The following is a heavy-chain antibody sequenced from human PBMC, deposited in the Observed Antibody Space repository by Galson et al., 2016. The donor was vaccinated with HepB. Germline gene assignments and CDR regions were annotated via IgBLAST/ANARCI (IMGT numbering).Heavy chain of an antibody. CDR3: SRGRLFDELAFDP. D-gene: IGHD3-9*01. Sequence: SVKVSCKASGYIFTAYILFWVRQAPGQSLEWMGWINPGNDQTRYSQKFQDRITITRDTSARTAYMKLSGLRSEDTAVYYCSRGRLFDELAFDPWGHGTLVTVSS. CDR1: GYIFTAYI. V-gene: IGHV1-3*01. J-gene: IGHJ5*02. CDR2: INPGNDQT.